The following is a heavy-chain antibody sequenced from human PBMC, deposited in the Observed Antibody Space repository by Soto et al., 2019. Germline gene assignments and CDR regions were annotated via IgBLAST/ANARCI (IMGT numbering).Heavy chain of an antibody. CDR3: ARERLRIRLPCYGLDV. V-gene: IGHV1-18*01. J-gene: IGHJ6*02. Sequence: ASVKVSCKASGDTFTSYGISWVRQAPGQGLEWMGWISAYNGNTNYAQKLQGRVTMTTDTSTSTAYMELRSLRSDDTAVYYCARERLRIRLPCYGLDVWGQVPTVTVS. CDR1: GDTFTSYG. CDR2: ISAYNGNT. D-gene: IGHD6-25*01.